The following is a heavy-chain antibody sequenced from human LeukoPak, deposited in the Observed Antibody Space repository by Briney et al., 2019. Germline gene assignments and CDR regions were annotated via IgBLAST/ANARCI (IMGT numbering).Heavy chain of an antibody. J-gene: IGHJ4*02. Sequence: QTGGSLRLSCAASGFTVSSNYMSWVRQAPGKGLEWVSVIYSGGSTYYADSVKGRLTISRDNSKDTLYLQMNSLRAGDTAVYYCARVNFWSGYDYWGQGTLVTVSS. CDR3: ARVNFWSGYDY. CDR2: IYSGGST. CDR1: GFTVSSNY. V-gene: IGHV3-53*01. D-gene: IGHD3-3*01.